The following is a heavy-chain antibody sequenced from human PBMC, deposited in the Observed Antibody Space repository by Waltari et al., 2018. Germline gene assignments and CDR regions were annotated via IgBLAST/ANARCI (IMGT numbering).Heavy chain of an antibody. J-gene: IGHJ3*02. V-gene: IGHV4-34*01. Sequence: QVQLQQWGAGLLKPSETLSLTCAVYGGSFSGYYWCWIRQPPGKGLEWIGEINHSGSTNYNPSLKSRVTISVDTSKNQFSLKLSSVTAADTAVYYCAITVAHDAFDIWGQGTMVTVSS. CDR2: INHSGST. D-gene: IGHD4-17*01. CDR1: GGSFSGYY. CDR3: AITVAHDAFDI.